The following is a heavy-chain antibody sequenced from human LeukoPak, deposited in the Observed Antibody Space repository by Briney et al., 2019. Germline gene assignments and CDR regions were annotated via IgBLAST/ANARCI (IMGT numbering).Heavy chain of an antibody. D-gene: IGHD3-3*01. CDR1: GYTFTSYY. CDR3: ARVQRLFLEWLFAFDY. CDR2: INPSGGST. J-gene: IGHJ4*02. V-gene: IGHV1-46*01. Sequence: GASVKVSCKASGYTFTSYYMHWVRQAPGQGLEWMGIINPSGGSTSYAQKFQGRVTMTRDTSTSTVYMELSRLRSDDTAVYYCARVQRLFLEWLFAFDYWGQGTLVTVSS.